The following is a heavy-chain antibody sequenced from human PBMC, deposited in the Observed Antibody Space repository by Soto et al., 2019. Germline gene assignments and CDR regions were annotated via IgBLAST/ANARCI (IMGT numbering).Heavy chain of an antibody. Sequence: QVQLQESGPGLVKPSETLSLTCTVSGGSISSYYWSWIRQPAGKGLEWIGRIYTSGSTNYNPSLKSRVTMSVDTSKNQFSLKLSSVTAADTAVYYCARGCKGFTYYDILTGYPTDGMDVWGQGTTVTVSS. J-gene: IGHJ6*02. CDR3: ARGCKGFTYYDILTGYPTDGMDV. D-gene: IGHD3-9*01. CDR1: GGSISSYY. V-gene: IGHV4-4*07. CDR2: IYTSGST.